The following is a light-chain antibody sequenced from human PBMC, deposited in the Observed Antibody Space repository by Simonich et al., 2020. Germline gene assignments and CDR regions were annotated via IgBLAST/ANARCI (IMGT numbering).Light chain of an antibody. CDR3: QQYYSTPYT. Sequence: DIVMTQSPDSLAVSLGERATINCTSSQSVLYSSNNNKYLAWYQQKPGQPPKLPIYWASTRESGVLSRFSGSGSGTDFTLTISSLQAEDVAVYYCQQYYSTPYTFGQGTKLEIK. J-gene: IGKJ2*01. V-gene: IGKV4-1*01. CDR1: QSVLYSSNNNKY. CDR2: WAS.